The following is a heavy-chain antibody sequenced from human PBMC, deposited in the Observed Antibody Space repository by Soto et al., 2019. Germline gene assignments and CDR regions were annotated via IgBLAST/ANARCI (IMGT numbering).Heavy chain of an antibody. V-gene: IGHV1-69*06. Sequence: QVQLVQSGAEVKKPGSSVKVSCKASGGTFSSYAISWVRQAPGQGLEWMGGIIPIFGTANYAQKFQGRVTITADKSTSTAYMELSSVRSEDTAVYYCARGGNVATGTTFYFDYWGQGTLVTVSS. D-gene: IGHD1-1*01. CDR1: GGTFSSYA. CDR3: ARGGNVATGTTFYFDY. CDR2: IIPIFGTA. J-gene: IGHJ4*02.